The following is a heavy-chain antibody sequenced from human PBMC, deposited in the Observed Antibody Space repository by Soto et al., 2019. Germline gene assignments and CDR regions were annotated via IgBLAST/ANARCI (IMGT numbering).Heavy chain of an antibody. CDR2: IYYSGST. CDR1: GGSISSYY. CDR3: AREGYSSGRRWFDP. Sequence: SETLSLTCSVSGGSISSYYWSWIRQPPGKGLEWIGYIYYSGSTNYNPSLKSRVTISVDTSKNQFSLKLSSVTAADTAVYYCAREGYSSGRRWFDPSGQGSLVTVSS. J-gene: IGHJ5*02. V-gene: IGHV4-59*01. D-gene: IGHD6-25*01.